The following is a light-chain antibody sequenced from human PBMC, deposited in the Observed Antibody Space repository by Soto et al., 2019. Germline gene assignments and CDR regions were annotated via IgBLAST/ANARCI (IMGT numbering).Light chain of an antibody. CDR1: SSDVGAYNY. J-gene: IGLJ1*01. V-gene: IGLV2-8*01. CDR2: EVS. Sequence: QSALTQPPSASGSPGQSVTISCTGTSSDVGAYNYVSWYQQHPGEAPKLMIYEVSKRPSGVPDRFSASKSGNTASQTVSGLQAEDEADYYCSSSAGSTYVFGTGTKLTVL. CDR3: SSSAGSTYV.